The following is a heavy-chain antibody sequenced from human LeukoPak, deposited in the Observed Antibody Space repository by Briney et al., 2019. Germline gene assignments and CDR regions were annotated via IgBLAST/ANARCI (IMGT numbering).Heavy chain of an antibody. CDR1: GFTFNNYG. V-gene: IGHV3-23*01. D-gene: IGHD1-26*01. CDR2: ISGSADNT. CDR3: AKERESYFEFDL. Sequence: GGTLRLSCAASGFTFNNYGMSWVRQAPGKGLEWVSAISGSADNTYYVDSVKGRFTISRDNSSNTLYLQMNSLRAEDTAIYYCAKERESYFEFDLWGQGTLVTVSS. J-gene: IGHJ4*02.